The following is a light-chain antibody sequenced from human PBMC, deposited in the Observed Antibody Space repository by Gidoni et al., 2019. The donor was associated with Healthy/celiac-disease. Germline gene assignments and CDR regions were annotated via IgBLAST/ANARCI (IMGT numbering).Light chain of an antibody. Sequence: DFQMTQSPSTLSASVGDRVTITCRASQSISSWLAWYPQKPGKAPKLLIYKASSLESGVPSRFSGSGSGTEFTLTIRSLQADDCATYYCQQYNSYSRFTFGPGTKVEIK. V-gene: IGKV1-5*03. CDR2: KAS. CDR3: QQYNSYSRFT. J-gene: IGKJ3*01. CDR1: QSISSW.